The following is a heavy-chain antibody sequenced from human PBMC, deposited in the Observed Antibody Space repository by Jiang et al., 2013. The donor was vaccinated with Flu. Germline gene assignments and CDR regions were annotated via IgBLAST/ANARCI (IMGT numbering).Heavy chain of an antibody. J-gene: IGHJ4*02. CDR2: IYYSGST. CDR3: ARLSSLRYFDWLFQYYFDY. V-gene: IGHV4-39*07. Sequence: TLSLTCTVSGGSISSSSYYWGWIRQPPGKGLEWIGSIYYSGSTYYNPSLKSRVTISVDTSKNQFSLKLSSVTAADTAVYYCARLSSLRYFDWLFQYYFDYWGQGTLVTVSS. CDR1: GGSISSSSYY. D-gene: IGHD3-9*01.